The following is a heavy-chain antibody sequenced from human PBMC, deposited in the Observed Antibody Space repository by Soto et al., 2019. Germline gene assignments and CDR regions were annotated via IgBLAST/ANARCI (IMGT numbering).Heavy chain of an antibody. D-gene: IGHD6-19*01. Sequence: VGSLRLSCAASGFTFSSYAMYWVRQAPGKGLEWVSSISGNGGSIYYADSVKGRFTISRDNSKNTLYLQMDSLRAEDTAVFYCAKRALPVAHSVYFDYWGQGTLVTVSS. CDR2: ISGNGGSI. CDR3: AKRALPVAHSVYFDY. J-gene: IGHJ4*02. CDR1: GFTFSSYA. V-gene: IGHV3-23*01.